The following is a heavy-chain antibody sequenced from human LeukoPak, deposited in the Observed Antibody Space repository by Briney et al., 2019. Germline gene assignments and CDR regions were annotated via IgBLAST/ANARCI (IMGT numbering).Heavy chain of an antibody. CDR3: ASSNSSGWYPLDY. Sequence: PGGSLRLSCAASGFTFSSYAMSWVRQAPGKGPEWVSAISGSGGSTYYADSVKGRFTISRDNSKNTLYLQMNSLRAEDTAVYYCASSNSSGWYPLDYWGQGTLVTVSS. CDR1: GFTFSSYA. CDR2: ISGSGGST. J-gene: IGHJ4*02. D-gene: IGHD6-19*01. V-gene: IGHV3-23*01.